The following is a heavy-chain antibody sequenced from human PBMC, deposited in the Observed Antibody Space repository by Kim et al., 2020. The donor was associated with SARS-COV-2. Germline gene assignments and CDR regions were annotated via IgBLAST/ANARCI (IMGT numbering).Heavy chain of an antibody. D-gene: IGHD4-17*01. J-gene: IGHJ6*02. Sequence: DSVKGRFTIARDNAKNAVYLQMNSLIVEDTAVYYCARDNYGDYDYYGMDVWGQGTTVTVSS. V-gene: IGHV3-48*03. CDR3: ARDNYGDYDYYGMDV.